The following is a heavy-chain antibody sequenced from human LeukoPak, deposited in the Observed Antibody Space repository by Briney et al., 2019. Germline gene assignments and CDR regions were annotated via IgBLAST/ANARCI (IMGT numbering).Heavy chain of an antibody. Sequence: PGGSLRLSCAASGFTFSNYWMHWVRQAPGKGLVWVSRINNEGSSTSYADSVKGRFTISRDNAKNTLYLQMNSLRAEDTAVYYCARDGYYYYMDVWGKGTTVTVSS. J-gene: IGHJ6*03. CDR2: INNEGSST. V-gene: IGHV3-74*01. CDR3: ARDGYYYYMDV. CDR1: GFTFSNYW.